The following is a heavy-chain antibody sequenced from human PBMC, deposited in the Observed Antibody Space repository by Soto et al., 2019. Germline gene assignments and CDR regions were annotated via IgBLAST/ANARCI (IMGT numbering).Heavy chain of an antibody. CDR2: IIPIFGTA. Sequence: ASVKVSCKASGGTFSSYAISWVRQAPGQGLEWMGGIIPIFGTANYAQKFQGRVTITADKSTSTAYMELSSLRSEDTAVYYCARDQIVVVPAAIVYYYYGMDVWGQGTTVTVSS. J-gene: IGHJ6*02. V-gene: IGHV1-69*06. D-gene: IGHD2-2*01. CDR1: GGTFSSYA. CDR3: ARDQIVVVPAAIVYYYYGMDV.